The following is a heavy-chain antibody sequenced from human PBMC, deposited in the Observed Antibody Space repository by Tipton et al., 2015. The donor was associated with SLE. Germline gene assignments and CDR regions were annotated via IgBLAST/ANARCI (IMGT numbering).Heavy chain of an antibody. D-gene: IGHD6-13*01. CDR3: ARMFRAAAGGFDY. V-gene: IGHV4-34*01. CDR1: GGSFSDYS. Sequence: TLSLTCAVYGGSFSDYSWSWIRQPPGKGLEWIGEINHSGSTNYNPSLKSRVTISVDTTKKQFSLGVSSVNAADTAVYYCARMFRAAAGGFDYWGQGTLVTVSS. CDR2: INHSGST. J-gene: IGHJ4*02.